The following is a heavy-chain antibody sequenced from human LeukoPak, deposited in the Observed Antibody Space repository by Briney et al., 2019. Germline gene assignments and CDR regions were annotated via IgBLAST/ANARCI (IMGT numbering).Heavy chain of an antibody. D-gene: IGHD2-2*01. Sequence: ASVKVSCKASGYTFTSYYMHWVRQAPGQGLEWMGIINPSGGSTSYAQKFQGRVTMTRDTSTSTVYIELSSLRSEDTAVYYCAREQSVVPAANNWFHPWGQGTLVTVSS. V-gene: IGHV1-46*01. J-gene: IGHJ5*02. CDR1: GYTFTSYY. CDR2: INPSGGST. CDR3: AREQSVVPAANNWFHP.